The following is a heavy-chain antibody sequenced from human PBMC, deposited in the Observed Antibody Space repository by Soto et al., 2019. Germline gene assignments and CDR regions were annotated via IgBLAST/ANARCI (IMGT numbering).Heavy chain of an antibody. J-gene: IGHJ5*02. V-gene: IGHV3-30-3*01. Sequence: QVQLVESGGGVVQPGRSLRLSCAASGFTFSSYAMHWVRQAPGKGLAWVAVISYDGSNKYYADSVKGRFTISRDNSKNTLYLQMNSLRAEDTAVYYCARGRYFDWLLSGWFDPWGQGTLVTVSS. CDR1: GFTFSSYA. CDR2: ISYDGSNK. CDR3: ARGRYFDWLLSGWFDP. D-gene: IGHD3-9*01.